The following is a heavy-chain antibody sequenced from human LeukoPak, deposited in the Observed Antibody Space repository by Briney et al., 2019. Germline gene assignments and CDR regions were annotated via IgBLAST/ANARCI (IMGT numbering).Heavy chain of an antibody. CDR1: GFTFSSYA. CDR3: AKVRAVWELPDY. V-gene: IGHV3-23*01. Sequence: PGGSLRLSCAASGFTFSSYAMSWVRQAPGKGLEWVSVISGSGGSTYYAGSVKGRFTISRDNSKNTLYLQMNSLRGEDTAVYYCAKVRAVWELPDYWGQGTLVTVSS. CDR2: ISGSGGST. J-gene: IGHJ4*02. D-gene: IGHD1-26*01.